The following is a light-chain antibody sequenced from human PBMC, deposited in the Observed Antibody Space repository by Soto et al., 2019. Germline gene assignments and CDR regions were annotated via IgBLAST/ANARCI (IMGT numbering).Light chain of an antibody. Sequence: IVLTQAPGTLSLSQGERATLSCRASQSVSRYLTWYQQKPGQGPRVLIYGASSRATGIPDRFSGSGSGTDFNLTINRLEREDYACYYCQQYARSPPAYVQGTKVDIK. J-gene: IGKJ1*01. CDR3: QQYARSPPA. CDR1: QSVSRY. CDR2: GAS. V-gene: IGKV3-20*01.